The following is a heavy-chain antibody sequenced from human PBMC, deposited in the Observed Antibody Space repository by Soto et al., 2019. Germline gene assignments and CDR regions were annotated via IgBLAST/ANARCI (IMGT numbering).Heavy chain of an antibody. D-gene: IGHD1-26*01. CDR3: ARGGSLYWYFDL. CDR2: IYYSGST. Sequence: PSETLSLTCTVSGGSISSSSYYWGWIRQPPGKGLDWIGSIYYSGSTYYNPSLKSRVTISVVTSKNQFSLKLSSVTAEDTAVYYCARGGSLYWYFDLWGRGTLVTVSS. CDR1: GGSISSSSYY. V-gene: IGHV4-39*01. J-gene: IGHJ2*01.